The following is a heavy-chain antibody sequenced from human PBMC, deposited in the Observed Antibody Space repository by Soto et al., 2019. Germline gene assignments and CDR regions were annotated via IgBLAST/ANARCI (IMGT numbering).Heavy chain of an antibody. V-gene: IGHV1-18*03. CDR1: GYTFTSYG. D-gene: IGHD3-9*01. J-gene: IGHJ4*02. Sequence: QVQLVQSGAEVKKPGASVKVSCKASGYTFTSYGISWVRQAPGQGLEWMGWISAYNGNTNYAQKLQGRVTMTTDTSTSTAYMELRSLRSDDMAVYYCARSGDDILTGYYPGIADYWGQGTLVTVSS. CDR3: ARSGDDILTGYYPGIADY. CDR2: ISAYNGNT.